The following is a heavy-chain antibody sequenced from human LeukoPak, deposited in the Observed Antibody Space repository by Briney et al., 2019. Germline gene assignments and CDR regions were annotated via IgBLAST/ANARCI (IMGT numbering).Heavy chain of an antibody. CDR2: IKSISYGGTI. V-gene: IGHV3-15*01. J-gene: IGHJ4*02. CDR3: TRTWPGNTCFNF. Sequence: PGGSLRLSCVVSGFTFSESWMSWVRQAPGKGLEWLGRIKSISYGGTIDYAAPVKGRFTISRDDSKNTLYLQMDSLETEDTAIYYCTRTWPGNTCFNFWGQGTLVTVSS. D-gene: IGHD1-7*01. CDR1: GFTFSESW.